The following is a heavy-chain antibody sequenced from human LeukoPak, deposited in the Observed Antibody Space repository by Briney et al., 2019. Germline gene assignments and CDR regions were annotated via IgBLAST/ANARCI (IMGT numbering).Heavy chain of an antibody. Sequence: GGSLRLSCAASGSTFSSYSMSWVRQAPGKWLEWVSSISSTSRSISYADSLKGQFTISRDNARNSLYLQMNNLRVEDTAVYYCAREGYGDYYFDYWGQGTLVTVSS. V-gene: IGHV3-21*01. CDR3: AREGYGDYYFDY. CDR1: GSTFSSYS. D-gene: IGHD4-17*01. J-gene: IGHJ4*02. CDR2: ISSTSRSI.